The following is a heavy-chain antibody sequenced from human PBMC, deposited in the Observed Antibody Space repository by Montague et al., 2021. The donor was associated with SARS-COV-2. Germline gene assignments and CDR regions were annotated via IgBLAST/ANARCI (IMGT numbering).Heavy chain of an antibody. CDR1: GDSVSNNRAA. CDR3: VRSQYSNTWFFDY. CDR2: TYFRTQWFH. J-gene: IGHJ4*02. V-gene: IGHV6-1*01. Sequence: CAISGDSVSNNRAAWNWIRQSPSGGLQWLGRTYFRTQWFHHYAXXXEGRITVNADASENHFSLQLTSVTPEDSAKYFCVRSQYSNTWFFDYWGQGAQVTVSS. D-gene: IGHD6-6*01.